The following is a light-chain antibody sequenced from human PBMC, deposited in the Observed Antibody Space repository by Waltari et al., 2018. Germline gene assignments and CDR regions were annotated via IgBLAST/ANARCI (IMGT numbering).Light chain of an antibody. V-gene: IGLV2-8*01. CDR2: EVS. CDR1: SSDVGGYNY. J-gene: IGLJ2*01. CDR3: SSYAGSNNFVV. Sequence: QSALTQPPSASGSPGQSVTISCTGTSSDVGGYNYVSWYQPHPGKAPKLMIYEVSKRPSGVPDRFSGSKSGNTASLTGSGLQAEDEADYYGSSYAGSNNFVVFGGGTKLTVL.